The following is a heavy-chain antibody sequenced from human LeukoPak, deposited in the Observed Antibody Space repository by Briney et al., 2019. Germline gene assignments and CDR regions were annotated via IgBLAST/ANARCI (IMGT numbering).Heavy chain of an antibody. J-gene: IGHJ4*02. V-gene: IGHV1-2*02. Sequence: GASVKVSCKASGNTFTGYYMHWVRQAPGQGLEWMGWINPDSGGTNYAQKFQGRVTMTRDTSISTAYMELSRLRSDDTAVYYCARVPARGYSYGSDDYWGQGTLVTVSS. CDR1: GNTFTGYY. CDR2: INPDSGGT. CDR3: ARVPARGYSYGSDDY. D-gene: IGHD5-18*01.